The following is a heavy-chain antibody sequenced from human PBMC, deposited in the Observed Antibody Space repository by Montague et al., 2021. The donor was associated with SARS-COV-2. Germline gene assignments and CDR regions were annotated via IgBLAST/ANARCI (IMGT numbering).Heavy chain of an antibody. Sequence: SETLSLTCTVSGVSVTDYYWSWIRQPPGKGLEWVGDVLYNKGTNFNPSLKSRVAISVDTSNNQFSLRLTSVTAADTSFNYCVRHPHYHGYNGAPDFWGQGTLVTVSS. D-gene: IGHD2-8*01. CDR1: GVSVTDYY. V-gene: IGHV4-59*08. CDR2: VLYNKGT. J-gene: IGHJ4*02. CDR3: VRHPHYHGYNGAPDF.